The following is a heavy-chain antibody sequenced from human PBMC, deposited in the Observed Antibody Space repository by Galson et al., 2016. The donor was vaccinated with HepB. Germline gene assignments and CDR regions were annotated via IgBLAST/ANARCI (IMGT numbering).Heavy chain of an antibody. CDR2: ISYSGST. Sequence: SETLSLTCTVSGGSISSGTYYWGWIRQPPGKGLEWIASISYSGSTYYTPSHKSRLTISVDTSKNQFSLRLSSVTAADTDVFYCERHNDGMDVWGQGTTVTV. V-gene: IGHV4-39*01. CDR3: ERHNDGMDV. D-gene: IGHD2-8*01. J-gene: IGHJ6*02. CDR1: GGSISSGTYY.